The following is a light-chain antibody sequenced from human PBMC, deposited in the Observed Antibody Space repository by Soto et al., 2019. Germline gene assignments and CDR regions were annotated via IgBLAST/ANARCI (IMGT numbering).Light chain of an antibody. CDR1: QSVSSY. CDR2: DAS. Sequence: EIVLTQSPATLSLSPGDRATLSCRASQSVSSYLAWYQQKPGQAPRLLIYDASNRVTGIPARFSGSGSGTDFTLTISSLEPEDFAVYYCQQRSNWPPTFGGGTKVEIK. J-gene: IGKJ4*01. V-gene: IGKV3-11*01. CDR3: QQRSNWPPT.